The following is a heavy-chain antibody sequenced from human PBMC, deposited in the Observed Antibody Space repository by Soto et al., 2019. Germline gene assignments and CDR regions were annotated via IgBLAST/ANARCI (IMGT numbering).Heavy chain of an antibody. CDR2: ISSSGSTI. D-gene: IGHD4-17*01. CDR3: ARGGASVTTPFDY. Sequence: QVQLVESGGGLVKPGGALRLSCAASGFAFSDPYMIWIRQAPGKGLEWISYISSSGSTIYYADSVKGRFTISRDNAKKSLYLQMDSLTADDTDVYYCARGGASVTTPFDYGGQGTQVTVSS. J-gene: IGHJ4*02. CDR1: GFAFSDPY. V-gene: IGHV3-11*01.